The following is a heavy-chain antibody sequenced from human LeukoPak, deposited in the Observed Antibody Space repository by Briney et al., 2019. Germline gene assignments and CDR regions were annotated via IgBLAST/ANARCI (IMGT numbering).Heavy chain of an antibody. D-gene: IGHD6-6*01. J-gene: IGHJ4*02. V-gene: IGHV3-30-3*01. CDR3: ARGAPERISSSTNYYFDY. Sequence: GRSLRLSCAASGFTFSSYAMYWVRQAPGKGLEWVAVISYDGNNKYYADSVKGRFTIYRDDSKNTLSLQMNSLRAEDTAVYYCARGAPERISSSTNYYFDYWGQGTLVTVSS. CDR2: ISYDGNNK. CDR1: GFTFSSYA.